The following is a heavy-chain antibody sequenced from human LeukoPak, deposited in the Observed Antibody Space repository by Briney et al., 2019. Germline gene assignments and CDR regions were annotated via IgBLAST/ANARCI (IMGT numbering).Heavy chain of an antibody. J-gene: IGHJ4*02. CDR1: GDSISGNY. CDR3: ARLGDGDNLRYFDY. CDR2: IYYSGST. D-gene: IGHD5-24*01. Sequence: SETLSLTCTVSGDSISGNYWTWIRQPPGQGLEWIGYIYYSGSTNYNASLKSRVTISVDTSKNQFSLKLSSVTAADTAVYYCARLGDGDNLRYFDYWAQGTLVTVSS. V-gene: IGHV4-59*08.